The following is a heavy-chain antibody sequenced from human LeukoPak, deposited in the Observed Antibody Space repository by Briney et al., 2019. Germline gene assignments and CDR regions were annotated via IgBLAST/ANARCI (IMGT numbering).Heavy chain of an antibody. V-gene: IGHV3-21*01. D-gene: IGHD6-13*01. CDR3: GRAFPPLRTAAAGDY. J-gene: IGHJ4*02. Sequence: GGSLRLSCTASGFIFSDCDMNWFRQAPGKGLEWVSSISYRTSHIYYADSVKGRFTFSRDNAKNSLYLQMDSLRAEDTAVYFCGRAFPPLRTAAAGDYWGQGTLVSVSS. CDR1: GFIFSDCD. CDR2: ISYRTSHI.